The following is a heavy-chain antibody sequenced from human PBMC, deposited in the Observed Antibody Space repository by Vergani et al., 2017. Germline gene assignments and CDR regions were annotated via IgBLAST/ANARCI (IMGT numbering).Heavy chain of an antibody. Sequence: QLQLQESGPGLVKPSETLSLTCTVSGGSISSSSYYWGWIRQPPGKGLEWIGSIYYSGSTYYNPSLKSRVTISVDTSKNQFSLKLSTVTAADTAVYYCARHILRGEFSHVSHYFDYWGQGTLVTVSS. J-gene: IGHJ4*02. CDR1: GGSISSSSYY. CDR2: IYYSGST. CDR3: ARHILRGEFSHVSHYFDY. V-gene: IGHV4-39*01. D-gene: IGHD3-16*01.